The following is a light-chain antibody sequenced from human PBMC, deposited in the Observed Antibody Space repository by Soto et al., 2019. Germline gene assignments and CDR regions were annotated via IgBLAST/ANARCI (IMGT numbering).Light chain of an antibody. CDR3: NSYAGNSWV. J-gene: IGLJ3*02. CDR2: EVF. Sequence: QSALTQPPSASGSPGQPVTISCTGTSSDVGGYNRVSWYQHHPGKAPKLIIYEVFKRASGVPDRFSGSKSGNTASLTVSGLQAEDEADYYCNSYAGNSWVFGGGTKLTVL. V-gene: IGLV2-8*01. CDR1: SSDVGGYNR.